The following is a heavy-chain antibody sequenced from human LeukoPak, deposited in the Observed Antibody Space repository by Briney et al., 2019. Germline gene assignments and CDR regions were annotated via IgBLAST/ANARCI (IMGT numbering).Heavy chain of an antibody. CDR3: AKGGKWDVTPFDY. CDR1: ASTFSNDA. Sequence: GGSLRLSCAASASTFSNDAIHWVRQAPGKGLEWVSTISGGGGSTYYADSVKGRFTISRDNSKNTLYLQVNSLRAEDTAVYYCAKGGKWDVTPFDYWGQGTLVTVSS. D-gene: IGHD1-26*01. V-gene: IGHV3-23*01. J-gene: IGHJ4*02. CDR2: ISGGGGST.